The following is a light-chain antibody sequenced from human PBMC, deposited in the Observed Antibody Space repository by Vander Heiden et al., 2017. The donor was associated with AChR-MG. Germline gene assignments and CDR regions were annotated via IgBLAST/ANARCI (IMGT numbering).Light chain of an antibody. CDR3: QQFDNYVT. CDR2: DAS. J-gene: IGKJ3*01. CDR1: QGISSA. Sequence: AIQLTPSPSPLSASVGDRVIITCRASQGISSALAWYQQKPGKAPKLLTYDASSLESGVPSRFSGSGSGTDFTLTINSLQPEDFTTYYCQQFDNYVTFGPGTKVETK. V-gene: IGKV1D-13*01.